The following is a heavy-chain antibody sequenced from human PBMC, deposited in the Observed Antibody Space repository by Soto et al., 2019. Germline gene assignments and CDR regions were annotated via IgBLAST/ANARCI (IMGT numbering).Heavy chain of an antibody. CDR3: AIELVVVAATDAFDI. CDR1: GCTFTSYA. Sequence: ASVKVSCKASGCTFTSYAINWVRQAPGQGLECMGWMNPNSGNTGYAQKFQGRVTMTRNTSISTAYMELSSLRSEDTAVYYCAIELVVVAATDAFDIWGQGTMVTVSS. V-gene: IGHV1-8*02. CDR2: MNPNSGNT. D-gene: IGHD2-15*01. J-gene: IGHJ3*02.